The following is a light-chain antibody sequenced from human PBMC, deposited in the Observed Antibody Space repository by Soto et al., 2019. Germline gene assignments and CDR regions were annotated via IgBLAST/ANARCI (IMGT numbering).Light chain of an antibody. Sequence: QMTQSPSTLSASVGDRGTISCRASQNINTWLAWYQQKPGKAPNLLIYKASSLESGVPSRLSGRGSGTEFTLTISSMQPDDFATYYCQQYKSYWTFGQGTKVDIK. CDR3: QQYKSYWT. CDR1: QNINTW. V-gene: IGKV1-5*03. J-gene: IGKJ1*01. CDR2: KAS.